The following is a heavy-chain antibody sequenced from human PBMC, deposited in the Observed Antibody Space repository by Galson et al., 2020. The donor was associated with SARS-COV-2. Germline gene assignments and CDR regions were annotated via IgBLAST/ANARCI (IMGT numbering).Heavy chain of an antibody. CDR3: AKGEMATMIDY. J-gene: IGHJ4*02. CDR1: GFTFDDYA. CDR2: ISWNSGSI. V-gene: IGHV3-9*01. D-gene: IGHD5-12*01. Sequence: SLKISCAASGFTFDDYAMHWVRQAPGKGLEWVSGISWNSGSIGYADSVKGRFTISRDNAKNSLYLQMNSLRAEDTALYYCAKGEMATMIDYWGQGTLVTVSS.